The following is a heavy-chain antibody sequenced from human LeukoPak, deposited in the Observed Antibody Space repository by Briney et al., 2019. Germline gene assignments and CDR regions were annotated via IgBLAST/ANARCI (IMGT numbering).Heavy chain of an antibody. V-gene: IGHV3-23*01. Sequence: GSLRLSCAASGFTFSYYAMSWVRQAPGKGLEWVSAVSGSGGNTYYTDSVKGRFTISRDNSKNTLYLQMNSLRAEDTALYYCAKDPHYYDSSRSTAAFDIWGQGTMVTVSS. J-gene: IGHJ3*02. D-gene: IGHD3-22*01. CDR2: VSGSGGNT. CDR3: AKDPHYYDSSRSTAAFDI. CDR1: GFTFSYYA.